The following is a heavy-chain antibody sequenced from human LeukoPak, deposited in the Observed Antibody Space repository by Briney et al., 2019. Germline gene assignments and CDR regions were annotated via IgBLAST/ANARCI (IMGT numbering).Heavy chain of an antibody. CDR2: IYSGGST. CDR3: AREQLGPYYYYMDV. D-gene: IGHD6-13*01. J-gene: IGHJ6*03. CDR1: GFTVSSNY. V-gene: IGHV3-53*01. Sequence: GGSLRLSCAASGFTVSSNYMSWVRQAPGKGLEWVSVIYSGGSTYYADSVKGRFTISRDNSKNTLYFQMNSLRAEDTAVYYCAREQLGPYYYYMDVWGKGTTVTVSS.